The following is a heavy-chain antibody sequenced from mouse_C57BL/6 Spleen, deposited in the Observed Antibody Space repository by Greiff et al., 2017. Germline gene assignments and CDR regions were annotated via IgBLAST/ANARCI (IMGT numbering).Heavy chain of an antibody. V-gene: IGHV1-54*01. CDR3: SKWDNVVADY. D-gene: IGHD4-1*02. CDR2: INPGSGGT. Sequence: QVQLQQSGAELVRPGTSVKLSCTASGYDFTNYLIEWVKQRPGQGLEWIGVINPGSGGTNYNEKFQGKATLTADKSSSTAYMQLRSLTSEDSSVYYCSKWDNVVADYWGQGTTLTVSS. J-gene: IGHJ2*01. CDR1: GYDFTNYL.